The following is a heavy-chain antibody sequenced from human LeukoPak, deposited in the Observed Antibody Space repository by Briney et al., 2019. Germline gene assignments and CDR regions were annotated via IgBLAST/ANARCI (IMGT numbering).Heavy chain of an antibody. CDR1: GYTFTGYY. CDR3: ASSPKSLWFGEFVY. J-gene: IGHJ4*02. Sequence: GASVKVSCKASGYTFTGYYMHWVRQAPGQGLEWMGWINPNSGGTNYAQKFQGWVTMTRDASISTAYMELSRLRSDDTAVYYCASSPKSLWFGEFVYWGQGTLVTASS. D-gene: IGHD3-10*01. CDR2: INPNSGGT. V-gene: IGHV1-2*04.